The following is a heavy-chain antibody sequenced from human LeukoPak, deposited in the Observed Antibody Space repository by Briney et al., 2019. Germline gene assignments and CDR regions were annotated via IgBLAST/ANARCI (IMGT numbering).Heavy chain of an antibody. D-gene: IGHD2-2*01. V-gene: IGHV3-30*18. CDR2: IANDGRDK. CDR3: AKGLEYQLLVGYDYYGMDV. Sequence: GGSLRLSCAASGFSFSSYGMYWVRQAPGKGPEWVAVIANDGRDKYEADSVKGRFIISRDNSKNTLYLQMNSLRAEDTAIYYCAKGLEYQLLVGYDYYGMDVWGQGTTVTVSS. CDR1: GFSFSSYG. J-gene: IGHJ6*02.